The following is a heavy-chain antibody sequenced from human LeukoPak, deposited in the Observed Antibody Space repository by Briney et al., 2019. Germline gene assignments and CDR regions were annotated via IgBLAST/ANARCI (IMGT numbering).Heavy chain of an antibody. V-gene: IGHV3-21*01. Sequence: PGGSLRLSCAASGSTFSSYSMNWVRQAPGKGLEWLSSISSSSSYIYYADSVKGRFTISGDNAKNSLNLQMNSLRAEDTAVYYCARDRLEYYYGMDVWGQGTTVTVSS. D-gene: IGHD6-19*01. J-gene: IGHJ6*02. CDR2: ISSSSSYI. CDR1: GSTFSSYS. CDR3: ARDRLEYYYGMDV.